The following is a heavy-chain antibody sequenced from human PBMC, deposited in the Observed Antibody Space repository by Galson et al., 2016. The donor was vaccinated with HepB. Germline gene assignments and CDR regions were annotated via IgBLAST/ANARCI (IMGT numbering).Heavy chain of an antibody. V-gene: IGHV4-39*01. CDR1: GASMSSSDYY. CDR2: LYYTGYT. Sequence: ETLSLTCTVSGASMSSSDYYWVWIRQSPGKGLEWIGSLYYTGYTYYNPSLKSRVTISVDTSKNQFSLDLASMTASDTGVYYRARQISLFQASGWNLDHWGQGALVTVSS. J-gene: IGHJ1*01. D-gene: IGHD6-19*01. CDR3: ARQISLFQASGWNLDH.